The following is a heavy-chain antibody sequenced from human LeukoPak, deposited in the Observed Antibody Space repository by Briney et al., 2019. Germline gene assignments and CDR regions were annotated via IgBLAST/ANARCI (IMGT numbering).Heavy chain of an antibody. J-gene: IGHJ4*02. CDR1: GGSISSYY. V-gene: IGHV4-59*01. CDR3: ARAQGWQQRPFDY. CDR2: IYYSGST. Sequence: PSETLSLTCTVSGGSISSYYWSWIRQPPGKGLEWIGYIYYSGSTNYNPSLKSRVTISVDTSKHQFSLKLSSVTAADTAVYYCARAQGWQQRPFDYWGQGTLVTVSS. D-gene: IGHD6-25*01.